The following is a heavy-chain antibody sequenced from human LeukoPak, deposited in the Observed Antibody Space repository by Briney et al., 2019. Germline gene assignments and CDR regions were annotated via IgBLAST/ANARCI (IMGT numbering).Heavy chain of an antibody. Sequence: SDTLSVTCNVPGGSISSYYWSWIRQPPGKGLELIGYIYYSGSTNYNPSFKSRVTISVDTSKNQFSLKLSSVTAADTAVYYCARYPKYYYDSSGYFDYWGQGTLVTVSS. J-gene: IGHJ4*02. CDR1: GGSISSYY. CDR2: IYYSGST. CDR3: ARYPKYYYDSSGYFDY. D-gene: IGHD3-22*01. V-gene: IGHV4-59*01.